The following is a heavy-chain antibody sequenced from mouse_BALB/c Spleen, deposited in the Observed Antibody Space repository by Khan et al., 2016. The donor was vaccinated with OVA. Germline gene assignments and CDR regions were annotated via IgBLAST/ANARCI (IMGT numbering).Heavy chain of an antibody. CDR1: GFTLTTYC. J-gene: IGHJ2*01. CDR3: TRDGIDY. CDR2: INPTGGYT. Sequence: QVQLQESGAELVKPGASLKISCKASGFTLTTYCMHWVQQSPGQGLEWIGYINPTGGYTYYTEMFKDRATMSADKSSSTVYMQLSSLTSEDSAVYYYTRDGIDYWGQGTTVTVSS. D-gene: IGHD2-3*01. V-gene: IGHV1-4*01.